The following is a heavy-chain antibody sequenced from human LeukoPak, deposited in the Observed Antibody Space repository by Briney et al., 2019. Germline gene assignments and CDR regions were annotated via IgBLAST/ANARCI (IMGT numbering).Heavy chain of an antibody. CDR3: ARDVVVTAHGGDFDY. Sequence: ASVKVSCKASGYTFTSYYMHWVRQAPGQGLEWMGIINLSGGSTSYAQKFQGRVTMTRDTSTSTVYMELSSLRSEDTAVYYCARDVVVTAHGGDFDYWGQGTLVTVSS. V-gene: IGHV1-46*01. J-gene: IGHJ4*02. CDR2: INLSGGST. D-gene: IGHD2-21*02. CDR1: GYTFTSYY.